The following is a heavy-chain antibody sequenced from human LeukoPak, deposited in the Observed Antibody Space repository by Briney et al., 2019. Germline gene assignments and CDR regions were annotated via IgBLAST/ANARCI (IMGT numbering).Heavy chain of an antibody. CDR2: IYPGDSDT. V-gene: IGHV5-51*01. CDR1: GYSFTSYW. J-gene: IGHJ4*02. Sequence: GESLKISCKGSGYSFTSYWIGWVRQMPGKGLEWMGIIYPGDSDTRYNPSFQGQVTISADKSISTAYLQWSSLKASDTAMYYCARLARGRRYFDWSPIDYWGQGTLVTVSS. CDR3: ARLARGRRYFDWSPIDY. D-gene: IGHD3-9*01.